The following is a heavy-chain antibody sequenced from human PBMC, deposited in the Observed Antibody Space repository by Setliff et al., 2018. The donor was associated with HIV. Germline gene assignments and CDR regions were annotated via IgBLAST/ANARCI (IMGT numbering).Heavy chain of an antibody. CDR2: FIPIFGTP. V-gene: IGHV1-69*13. Sequence: SVKVSCKASGGTFSRSVFSWVRQAPGQGLEWMGRFIPIFGTPNYAQKFKGRLTITADESTSTVYMELSSLRSEDTAVYYCARDSRDIVVVIAPEPEPYYYYGMDVWGEGTTVTVSS. D-gene: IGHD2-15*01. CDR3: ARDSRDIVVVIAPEPEPYYYYGMDV. J-gene: IGHJ6*04. CDR1: GGTFSRSV.